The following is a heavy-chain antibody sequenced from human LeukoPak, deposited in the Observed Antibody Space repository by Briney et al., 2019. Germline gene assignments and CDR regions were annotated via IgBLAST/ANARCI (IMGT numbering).Heavy chain of an antibody. D-gene: IGHD3-9*01. V-gene: IGHV1-69*04. CDR2: IIPILGIA. J-gene: IGHJ5*02. Sequence: GASVKVSCKASGGTFSSYAISWVRQAPGQGLEWMGRIIPILGIANYAQKFQGRVTITADKSTSTAYMELSSLRSEDTAVYYCARDLSLTRVAPVVSNWFDPWGQGTLVTVSS. CDR1: GGTFSSYA. CDR3: ARDLSLTRVAPVVSNWFDP.